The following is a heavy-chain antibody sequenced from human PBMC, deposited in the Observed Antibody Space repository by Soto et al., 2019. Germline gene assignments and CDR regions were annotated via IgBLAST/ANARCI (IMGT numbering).Heavy chain of an antibody. CDR2: IYYSGST. CDR3: ARELELGYCSGGSCYENWYFDL. Sequence: QVQLQESGPGLVKPSETLSLTCTVSGGSISSYYWSWIRQPPGKGLEWIGYIYYSGSTNYNPFLKSRVTISVDTAKNQFSLKLSSVTAADTAVYYCARELELGYCSGGSCYENWYFDLWGRGTLVTVSS. J-gene: IGHJ2*01. CDR1: GGSISSYY. D-gene: IGHD2-15*01. V-gene: IGHV4-59*01.